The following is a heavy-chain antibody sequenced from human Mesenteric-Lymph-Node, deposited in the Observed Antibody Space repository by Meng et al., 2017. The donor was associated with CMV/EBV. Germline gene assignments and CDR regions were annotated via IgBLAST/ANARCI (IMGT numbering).Heavy chain of an antibody. J-gene: IGHJ6*02. CDR2: ISYDGSNK. CDR3: ARDRGRYGMDI. D-gene: IGHD3-10*01. CDR1: GFTFSSYA. Sequence: GGSLRLSCAASGFTFSSYAMHWVRQAPGKGLEWVAVISYDGSNKYYADSVKGRFTISRDNSKNTLYLQMNSLRGDDTATYYCARDRGRYGMDIWGQGTTVTVSS. V-gene: IGHV3-30*04.